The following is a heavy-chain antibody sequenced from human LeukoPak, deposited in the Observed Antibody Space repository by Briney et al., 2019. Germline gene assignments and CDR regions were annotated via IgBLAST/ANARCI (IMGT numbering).Heavy chain of an antibody. CDR3: ARVIDSSGYYFDY. Sequence: SETLSLTCAVYGGSFSGYYWSWIRQPPGKGLEWIGEINHSGSTNYNLSLKSRVTISVGRSKNQFSLKLSSVTAADTAVYYCARVIDSSGYYFDYWGQGTLVTVSS. J-gene: IGHJ4*02. D-gene: IGHD3-22*01. V-gene: IGHV4-34*01. CDR2: INHSGST. CDR1: GGSFSGYY.